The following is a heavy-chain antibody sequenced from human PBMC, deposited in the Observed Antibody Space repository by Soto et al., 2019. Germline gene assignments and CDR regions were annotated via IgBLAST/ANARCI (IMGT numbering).Heavy chain of an antibody. Sequence: GGSLRLSCAASGFTFSGYNMNWVRQAPGRGLEWVSSISYKNTYIYYADSVKGRFTISRDDAKKSLYLQMNSLRAEDTAVYYCARDDGSRGVASYYFYSYMDVWGKGTTVTVSS. CDR2: ISYKNTYI. V-gene: IGHV3-21*01. CDR1: GFTFSGYN. J-gene: IGHJ6*03. CDR3: ARDDGSRGVASYYFYSYMDV. D-gene: IGHD3-10*01.